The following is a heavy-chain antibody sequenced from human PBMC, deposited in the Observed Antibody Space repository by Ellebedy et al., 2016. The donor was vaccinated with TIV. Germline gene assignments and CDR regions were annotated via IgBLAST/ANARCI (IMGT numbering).Heavy chain of an antibody. J-gene: IGHJ3*02. CDR2: ISSSSRTI. CDR1: GFTFLLYS. CDR3: AAAAGAGDDAFDI. D-gene: IGHD6-13*01. V-gene: IGHV3-48*01. Sequence: LSLTCXASGFTFLLYSLNWVRQAPGKGPEWVSYISSSSRTIYYADSVKGRFTISRDNAKNSLYLQMNSLRAEDTAVYYCAAAAGAGDDAFDIWGQGTMVTVSS.